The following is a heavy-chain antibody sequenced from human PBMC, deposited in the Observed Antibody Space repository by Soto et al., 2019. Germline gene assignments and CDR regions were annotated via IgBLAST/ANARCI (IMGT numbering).Heavy chain of an antibody. CDR3: ARGGAMVRGVIDGGYFDY. Sequence: SETLSLTCTVSGGSISSGDYYWSWIRQPPGKGLEWIGYIYYSGSTYYNPSLKSRVTISVDTSKNQFSLKLSSVTAADTAVYNCARGGAMVRGVIDGGYFDYWGQGTLVTVS. CDR1: GGSISSGDYY. V-gene: IGHV4-30-4*01. D-gene: IGHD3-10*01. CDR2: IYYSGST. J-gene: IGHJ4*02.